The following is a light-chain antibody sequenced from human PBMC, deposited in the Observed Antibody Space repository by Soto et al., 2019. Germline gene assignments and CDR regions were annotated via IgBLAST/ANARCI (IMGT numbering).Light chain of an antibody. CDR1: SSDVGSYNL. J-gene: IGLJ2*01. Sequence: QSALTQPASVSGSPGQSITISCTGTSSDVGSYNLVSWYQQHPGKAPKLMIYEGSKRHSGVSNRFSGSKSGNTASLTISGHQAEDEADYYCCSYAGSSSHVVFGGGTKLTV. CDR2: EGS. V-gene: IGLV2-23*01. CDR3: CSYAGSSSHVV.